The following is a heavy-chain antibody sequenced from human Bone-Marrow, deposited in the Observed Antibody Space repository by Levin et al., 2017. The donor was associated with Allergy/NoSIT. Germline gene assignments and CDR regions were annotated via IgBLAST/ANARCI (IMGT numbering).Heavy chain of an antibody. CDR2: IKYDGSTT. D-gene: IGHD3-9*01. J-gene: IGHJ4*02. V-gene: IGHV3-74*01. CDR1: GFTFSNYW. Sequence: GGSLRLSCAASGFTFSNYWMHWVRQVPGKGLVWVSRIKYDGSTTIYADSVRGRFTISRDNAKNTVSLQMNSLREDDTAVYYCTRDLSWLLFDYWGQGALVTVSS. CDR3: TRDLSWLLFDY.